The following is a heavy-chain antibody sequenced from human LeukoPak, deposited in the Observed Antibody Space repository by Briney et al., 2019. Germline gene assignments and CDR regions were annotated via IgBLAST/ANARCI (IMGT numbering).Heavy chain of an antibody. Sequence: GGSLRLSCAASGLTFSSYGMHWVRQAPGKGLEWVAVISYDGSNKYFADSVKGRFTISRDNSKSTLYLQMNSLRAEDTAVYYCEKDSGIAVSGTLRAFDIWGQGTMVTVSS. CDR2: ISYDGSNK. CDR1: GLTFSSYG. J-gene: IGHJ3*02. D-gene: IGHD6-19*01. CDR3: EKDSGIAVSGTLRAFDI. V-gene: IGHV3-30*18.